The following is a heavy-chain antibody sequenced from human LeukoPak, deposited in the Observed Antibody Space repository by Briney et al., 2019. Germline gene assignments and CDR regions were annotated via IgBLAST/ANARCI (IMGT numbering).Heavy chain of an antibody. V-gene: IGHV3-74*01. Sequence: PGGSLRLSXAASGFSFSTYWMHWIRQAQGKGLVWVSRINGDGSSTSYGDSVKGRFTVSRDNAKNTLYLQMNGLRVEDTAVYYCARALGDIRGQGTLVTVSS. CDR2: INGDGSST. CDR1: GFSFSTYW. CDR3: ARALGDI. J-gene: IGHJ4*02.